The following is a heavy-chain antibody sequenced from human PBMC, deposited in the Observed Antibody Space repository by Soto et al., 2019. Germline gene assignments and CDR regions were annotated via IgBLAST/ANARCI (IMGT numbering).Heavy chain of an antibody. V-gene: IGHV1-18*01. Sequence: ASVKVSCKASGYTFTSYGISWVRQAPGQGLEWMGWISAYNGNTNYAQKLQGRVTMTADTSTSTAYMELRSLRSDDTAGYYCARDQRCSGGSCYGNNWFDPWGQGTLVTVSS. J-gene: IGHJ5*02. D-gene: IGHD2-15*01. CDR2: ISAYNGNT. CDR3: ARDQRCSGGSCYGNNWFDP. CDR1: GYTFTSYG.